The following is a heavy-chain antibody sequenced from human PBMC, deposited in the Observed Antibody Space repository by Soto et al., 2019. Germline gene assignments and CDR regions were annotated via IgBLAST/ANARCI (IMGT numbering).Heavy chain of an antibody. V-gene: IGHV1-46*02. CDR3: ARAGHIAVVTASFDY. D-gene: IGHD2-21*02. CDR1: GYTFNTYY. J-gene: IGHJ4*02. Sequence: QVQLVQSGAEVKKPGASVKVSCKPSGYTFNTYYLHWVRQAPGQALEWMGVIHPSGGGTTYAQKFLGSVTVTRDTSTSTVFMELSSLRSDDTAVYYCARAGHIAVVTASFDYWGQGTLLTLSS. CDR2: IHPSGGGT.